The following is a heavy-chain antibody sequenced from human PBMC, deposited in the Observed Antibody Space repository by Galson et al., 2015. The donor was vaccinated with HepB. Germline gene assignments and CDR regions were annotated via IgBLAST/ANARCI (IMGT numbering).Heavy chain of an antibody. CDR1: GFSLSTSGVG. Sequence: PALVKPTQTLTLTCTFSGFSLSTSGVGVGWIRQPPGKALEWLALIYWDDDKRYSPSLKSRLTITKDTSKNQVVLTMTNMDPVDTATYYCAHRPNYYDSSGYNYFDYWGQGTLVTVSS. V-gene: IGHV2-5*02. CDR2: IYWDDDK. CDR3: AHRPNYYDSSGYNYFDY. D-gene: IGHD3-22*01. J-gene: IGHJ4*02.